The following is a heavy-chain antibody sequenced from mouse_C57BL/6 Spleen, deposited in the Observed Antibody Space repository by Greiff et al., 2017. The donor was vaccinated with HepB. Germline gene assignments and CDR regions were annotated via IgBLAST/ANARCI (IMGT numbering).Heavy chain of an antibody. Sequence: QVQLQQPGAELVRPGSSVKLSCKASGYTFTSYWMDWVKQRPGQGLEWIGNIYPSDSETHYNQKFKDKATLTVDKSSSTAYMQLSSLTSEDSAVYYCARTGNGNFDYWGQGTTLTVSS. CDR3: ARTGNGNFDY. CDR1: GYTFTSYW. D-gene: IGHD4-1*01. V-gene: IGHV1-61*01. CDR2: IYPSDSET. J-gene: IGHJ2*01.